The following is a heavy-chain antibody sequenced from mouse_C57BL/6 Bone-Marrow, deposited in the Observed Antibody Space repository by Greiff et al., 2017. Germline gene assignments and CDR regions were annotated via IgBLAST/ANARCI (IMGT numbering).Heavy chain of an antibody. CDR3: AGGAY. CDR1: GYAFSSYW. CDR2: ICPGDGDT. V-gene: IGHV1-80*01. J-gene: IGHJ3*01. Sequence: QVQLKQPGAELVKPGASVKISCKASGYAFSSYWMNWVKQRPGKGLEWIGQICPGDGDTNYNGKFKGKATLTVDKSSSTAYMQLRGLTSEDSAVCFCAGGAYWGQGTLVTVSA.